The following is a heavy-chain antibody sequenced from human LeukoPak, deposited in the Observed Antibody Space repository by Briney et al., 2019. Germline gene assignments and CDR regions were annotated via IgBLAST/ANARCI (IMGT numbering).Heavy chain of an antibody. CDR3: ARTIAAAGTFYLDY. Sequence: SETLSLTCTVSGGSISSDSYYWSWIRQRPGKGLEWIGYIYYSGSTYYNPSLKSRVTISADTSKNQFSLKLRSVTAADTAVYYCARTIAAAGTFYLDYWGQGTLVTVSS. CDR1: GGSISSDSYY. CDR2: IYYSGST. J-gene: IGHJ4*02. D-gene: IGHD6-13*01. V-gene: IGHV4-31*03.